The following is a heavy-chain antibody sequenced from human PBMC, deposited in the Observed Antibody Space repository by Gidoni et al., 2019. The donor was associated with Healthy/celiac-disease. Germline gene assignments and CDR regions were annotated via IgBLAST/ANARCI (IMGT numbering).Heavy chain of an antibody. Sequence: EVQLLESGGGLVQPGGSLRLSCAASVFTFTTHAMSWVRQAPGKGLEWVSAISGSGGGTYYADSVKGRFTISRDKSKNTLYLQMNSLRAEDTAVYYCAKDRFVVVPAANGALDYWGQGTLVTVSS. CDR2: ISGSGGGT. CDR1: VFTFTTHA. D-gene: IGHD2-2*01. J-gene: IGHJ4*02. CDR3: AKDRFVVVPAANGALDY. V-gene: IGHV3-23*01.